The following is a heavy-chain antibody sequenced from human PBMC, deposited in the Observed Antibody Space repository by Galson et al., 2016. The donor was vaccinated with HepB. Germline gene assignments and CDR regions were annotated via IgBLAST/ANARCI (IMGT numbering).Heavy chain of an antibody. Sequence: SETLSLTCTVPSGSIKTYYWSWIRQPPGKGLEWIGYIYYSGSTNYHPSLKSRVTISIDTSKNQFSLKLRSVTAAATAVYYCASSNMWRGWFDPWGQGTLVTVSS. CDR2: IYYSGST. CDR3: ASSNMWRGWFDP. CDR1: SGSIKTYY. J-gene: IGHJ5*02. V-gene: IGHV4-59*01. D-gene: IGHD2-21*01.